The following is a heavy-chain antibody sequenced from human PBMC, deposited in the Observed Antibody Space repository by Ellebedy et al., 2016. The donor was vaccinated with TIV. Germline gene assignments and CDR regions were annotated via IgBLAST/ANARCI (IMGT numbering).Heavy chain of an antibody. V-gene: IGHV4-39*07. Sequence: MPSETLSLTCTVSSGSVSNTSSYRGWIRQPPGMGLEWIGSISYSGRTYYNPSLKSRVTISVDTSKNQFSLKLTSVTAADTALYYCARWYYDDSGYRFDYWGQGTLITVSS. CDR1: SGSVSNTSSY. CDR3: ARWYYDDSGYRFDY. J-gene: IGHJ4*02. CDR2: ISYSGRT. D-gene: IGHD3-22*01.